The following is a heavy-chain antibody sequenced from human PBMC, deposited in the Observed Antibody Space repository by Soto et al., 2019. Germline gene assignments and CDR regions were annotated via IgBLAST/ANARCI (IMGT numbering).Heavy chain of an antibody. CDR1: GFSLSTSGVG. CDR3: APRCIVATTDDAFDI. Sequence: QITLKESGPTLVKPTQTLTLTCTFSGFSLSTSGVGVGWIRQPPGKALEWLALIYWDDDKRYSPSLKSRLTITKSASKIQVVLTRTSLDPVDTATYYVAPRCIVATTDDAFDIWGQGTMVTVSS. D-gene: IGHD5-12*01. CDR2: IYWDDDK. J-gene: IGHJ3*02. V-gene: IGHV2-5*02.